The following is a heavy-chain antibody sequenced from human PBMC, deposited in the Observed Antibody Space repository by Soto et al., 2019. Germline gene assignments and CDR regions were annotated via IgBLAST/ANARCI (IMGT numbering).Heavy chain of an antibody. CDR3: ARIGGGSFTIGRPLDY. D-gene: IGHD3-3*01. J-gene: IGHJ4*02. CDR2: FYYSGST. V-gene: IGHV4-61*01. Sequence: QVQLQESGPGLVKPSETLSLTCTVSGGSVSSGSYYWSWIRQPPGKGLEWIGYFYYSGSTNYNPSLTSRVTLSVDTSKHQFSLKLSSVTAADTAVYYCARIGGGSFTIGRPLDYWGQGTLVTVSS. CDR1: GGSVSSGSYY.